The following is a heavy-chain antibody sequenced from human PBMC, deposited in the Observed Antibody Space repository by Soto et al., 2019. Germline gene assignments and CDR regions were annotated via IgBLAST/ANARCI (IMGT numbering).Heavy chain of an antibody. D-gene: IGHD3-22*01. Sequence: QVQLVESGGGVVQPGRSLRLSCAASGFTFSSYGMYWVRQAPGKGLEWVAVIWYDGSNKYYEDSVKGRFTISRDNAKNSLYLQMNSLRAEDTAVYYCARVVDYYDPYYYYGMDVWGQGTTVTVSS. J-gene: IGHJ6*02. CDR2: IWYDGSNK. V-gene: IGHV3-33*01. CDR3: ARVVDYYDPYYYYGMDV. CDR1: GFTFSSYG.